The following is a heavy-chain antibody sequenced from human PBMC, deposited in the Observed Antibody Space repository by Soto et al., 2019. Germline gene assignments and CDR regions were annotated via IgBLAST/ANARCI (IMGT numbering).Heavy chain of an antibody. V-gene: IGHV4-30-2*01. CDR2: IYDSGST. CDR3: ARDLASTTIPNY. J-gene: IGHJ4*02. D-gene: IGHD4-17*01. CDR1: GGSISSGGYS. Sequence: SETLSLTCAVSGGSISSGGYSWSWIRQPPGKGLEWIGYIYDSGSTYYNPSLKSRVTISVDRSKNQFSLKLSSVTAADTAVYYCARDLASTTIPNYWGQGTLVTVSS.